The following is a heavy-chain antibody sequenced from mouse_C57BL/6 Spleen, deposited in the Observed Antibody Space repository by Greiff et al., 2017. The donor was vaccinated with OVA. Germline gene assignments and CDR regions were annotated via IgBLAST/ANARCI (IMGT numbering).Heavy chain of an antibody. J-gene: IGHJ4*01. CDR1: GYTFTSYW. CDR3: ARGAAMDY. Sequence: QVQLQQPGAELVKPGASVKLSCKASGYTFTSYWMQWVKQRPGQGLEWIGEIDPSDSYTNYNQKFKGKATLTADTSSSTAYMQLSSLTSEDSAVYYCARGAAMDYWGQGTAVTVSS. CDR2: IDPSDSYT. V-gene: IGHV1-50*01.